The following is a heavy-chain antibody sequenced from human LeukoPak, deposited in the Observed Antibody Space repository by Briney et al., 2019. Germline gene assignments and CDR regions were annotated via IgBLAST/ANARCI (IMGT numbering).Heavy chain of an antibody. Sequence: SETLSLTCTVSGGSISSSSYYWGWIRQPLGKGLEWIGSIVYRGSTYYNPSLKSRVTISADTYENQFSLNLSSVPAAHTAVYYCARHFFDWFRMKWFDPWGQGTLVTVSS. J-gene: IGHJ5*02. D-gene: IGHD3-9*01. V-gene: IGHV4-39*01. CDR1: GGSISSSSYY. CDR3: ARHFFDWFRMKWFDP. CDR2: IVYRGST.